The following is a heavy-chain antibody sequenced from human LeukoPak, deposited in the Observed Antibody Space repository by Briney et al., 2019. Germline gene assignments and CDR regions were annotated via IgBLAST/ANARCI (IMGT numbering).Heavy chain of an antibody. J-gene: IGHJ4*02. D-gene: IGHD6-19*01. CDR2: IYSTGKN. CDR3: VRRDTGWNYFDY. Sequence: SETLSLTCAVSGFSISNGYYWGWIRQPPGKGLQWIGDIYSTGKNNYNPSLKSRVTISLDTSKSHLSLNLTSVLAADTAIYYCVRRDTGWNYFDYWGQGILVTVSS. CDR1: GFSISNGYY. V-gene: IGHV4-38-2*01.